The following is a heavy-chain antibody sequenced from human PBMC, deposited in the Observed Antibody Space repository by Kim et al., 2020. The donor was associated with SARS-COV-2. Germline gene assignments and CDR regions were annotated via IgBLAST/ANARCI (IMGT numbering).Heavy chain of an antibody. CDR1: GFTFSSYA. Sequence: GGSLRLSCAASGFTFSSYAMHWVRQAPGKGLEWVAVISYDGSNKYYADSLKGRFTISRDNSKNTLYLQMNSLRAEDTAVYYCARGGLEYGPNWFDPWGQGTLVTVSS. CDR2: ISYDGSNK. D-gene: IGHD3-3*01. J-gene: IGHJ5*02. V-gene: IGHV3-30*04. CDR3: ARGGLEYGPNWFDP.